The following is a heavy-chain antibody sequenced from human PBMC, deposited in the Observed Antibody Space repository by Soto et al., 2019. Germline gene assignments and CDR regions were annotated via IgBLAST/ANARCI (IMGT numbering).Heavy chain of an antibody. CDR3: ARLLDSGYPPYFFAY. CDR2: IIPIFGTA. D-gene: IGHD6-25*01. J-gene: IGHJ4*02. Sequence: SVKVSCKASGGTFSSYAISWVRQAPGQGLEWMGGIIPIFGTANYAQKFQGRVTITADESTSTAYMELSSLRSEDTAVYYCARLLDSGYPPYFFAYRGQATLVTVSS. V-gene: IGHV1-69*13. CDR1: GGTFSSYA.